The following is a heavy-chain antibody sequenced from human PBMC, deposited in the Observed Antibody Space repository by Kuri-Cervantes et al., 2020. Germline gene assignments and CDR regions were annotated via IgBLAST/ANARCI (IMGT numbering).Heavy chain of an antibody. Sequence: GESLKISCAASGFTFSSYAMHWVRQAPGKGLEWVSVISSDGINKYNADSVKGRFTISRDDSKNTLYLQMNSLRVEDTAVYYCARDSGDGYPFDYWGQGTLVTVSS. CDR2: ISSDGINK. D-gene: IGHD5-24*01. CDR3: ARDSGDGYPFDY. V-gene: IGHV3-30-3*01. J-gene: IGHJ4*02. CDR1: GFTFSSYA.